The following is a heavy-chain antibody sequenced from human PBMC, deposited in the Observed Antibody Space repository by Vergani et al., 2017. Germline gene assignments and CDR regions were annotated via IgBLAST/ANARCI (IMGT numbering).Heavy chain of an antibody. D-gene: IGHD3-10*01. CDR3: TTAWGLYYLHGEYFQY. Sequence: EVQLLESGGGLVQPGGSRRLSCAGAGFPFDTYTIAYVRQAPGKGLEWVATISTGGGDIFYADSVKGRFTISRDTSKNTLFLQMNSLKDEDTAVYYCTTAWGLYYLHGEYFQYWGRGTLVSVSS. CDR1: GFPFDTYT. V-gene: IGHV3-23*01. CDR2: ISTGGGDI. J-gene: IGHJ1*01.